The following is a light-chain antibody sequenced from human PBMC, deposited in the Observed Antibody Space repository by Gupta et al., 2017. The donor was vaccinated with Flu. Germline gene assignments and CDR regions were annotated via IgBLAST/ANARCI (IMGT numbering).Light chain of an antibody. J-gene: IGKJ1*01. CDR2: DAS. CDR3: QQYADYLWT. CDR1: QSVSSN. V-gene: IGKV3-15*01. Sequence: PATLSVSPGERATLSCRASQSVSSNLAWYQHKPGQAPRLLMYDASTRASGIPTRFSGSGSGTEFTLTITSLQSEDFAIYFCQQYADYLWTFGPGTKVEVK.